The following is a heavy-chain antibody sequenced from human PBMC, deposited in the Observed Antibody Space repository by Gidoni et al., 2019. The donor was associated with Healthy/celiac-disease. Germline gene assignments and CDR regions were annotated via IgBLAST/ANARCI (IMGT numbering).Heavy chain of an antibody. CDR1: GGSFSGYY. V-gene: IGHV4-34*01. Sequence: QVQLQQWGAGLLKPSATLSLTCAVYGGSFSGYYWSWIRQPPGKGLEWIGEINHSGSTNYNPSLKSRVTISVDTSKNQFSLKLSSVTAADTAVYYCARTQYFAALKYFQHWGQGTLVTVSS. CDR2: INHSGST. CDR3: ARTQYFAALKYFQH. J-gene: IGHJ1*01. D-gene: IGHD2-8*01.